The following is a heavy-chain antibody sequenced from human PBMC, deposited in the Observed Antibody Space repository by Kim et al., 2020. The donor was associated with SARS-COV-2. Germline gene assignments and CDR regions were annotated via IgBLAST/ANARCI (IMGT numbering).Heavy chain of an antibody. CDR2: VYNSANT. J-gene: IGHJ4*02. CDR1: GGSISSYY. Sequence: SETLSLTCTVSGGSISSYYWSWIRQPPGKGLEWIGYVYNSANTKYNPSLKSRVTISADTSKNQFSLKLNSVTAADTAVYYCARADYSPPSFDHWGQGTLVTVSS. CDR3: ARADYSPPSFDH. V-gene: IGHV4-59*01. D-gene: IGHD4-4*01.